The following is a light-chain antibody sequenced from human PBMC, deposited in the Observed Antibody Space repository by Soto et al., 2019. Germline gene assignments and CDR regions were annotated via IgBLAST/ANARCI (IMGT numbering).Light chain of an antibody. V-gene: IGKV3-11*01. CDR1: QSVSNY. Sequence: EIVLTQSPATLSMSPGERATLSCRASQSVSNYLAWYQQKPGQAPRILIYEASNRASGIPDRLSGRGSGTDLTLTISSLEPEDFAVYYCQKRSNWPLTCGGGTKVDIK. J-gene: IGKJ4*01. CDR2: EAS. CDR3: QKRSNWPLT.